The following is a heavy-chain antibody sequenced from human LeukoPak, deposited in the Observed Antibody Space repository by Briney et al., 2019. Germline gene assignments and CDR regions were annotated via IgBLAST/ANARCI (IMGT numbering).Heavy chain of an antibody. Sequence: SETLSLTCSVSGYSISSGYYWGWIRQPPGKGLEWIGNIYYTGSTYYNPSLKSRITISVDTSKNQFSLKLNSVTAADTAVYYCARGLPPLLFDYWGQGTLVTVSS. V-gene: IGHV4-38-2*02. CDR2: IYYTGST. J-gene: IGHJ4*02. CDR1: GYSISSGYY. CDR3: ARGLPPLLFDY.